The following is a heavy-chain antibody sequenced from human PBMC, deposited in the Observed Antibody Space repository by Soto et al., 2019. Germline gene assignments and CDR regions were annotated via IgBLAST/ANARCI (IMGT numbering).Heavy chain of an antibody. Sequence: GGSLRLSCAASGFTFSSYGMHWVRQAPGKGLEWVAVISYDGSNKYYADSVKGRFTISRDNSKNTLYLQMNSLRAEDTAVYYCAKDKESGLSGSYDNWFDPWGQGTLVTVSS. CDR3: AKDKESGLSGSYDNWFDP. J-gene: IGHJ5*02. CDR1: GFTFSSYG. CDR2: ISYDGSNK. D-gene: IGHD1-26*01. V-gene: IGHV3-30*18.